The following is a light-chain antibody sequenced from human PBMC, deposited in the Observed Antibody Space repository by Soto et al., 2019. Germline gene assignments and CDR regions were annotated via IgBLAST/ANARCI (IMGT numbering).Light chain of an antibody. CDR3: QQYNNWLLWP. V-gene: IGKV3-15*01. Sequence: EIVMTQSPATLSVSPGERATLSCRASQSVSSNLAWYQQKPGQAPRLLIYGASTRATGIPARFSGSGSGTEFTLTISSLHSEDVAVYYCQQYNNWLLWPFGQGTKVDI. CDR2: GAS. J-gene: IGKJ1*01. CDR1: QSVSSN.